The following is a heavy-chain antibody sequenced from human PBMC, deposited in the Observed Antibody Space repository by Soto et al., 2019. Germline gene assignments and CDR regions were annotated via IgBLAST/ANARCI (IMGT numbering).Heavy chain of an antibody. J-gene: IGHJ4*02. V-gene: IGHV3-23*01. CDR1: GFTFSSYA. CDR2: ISGSGVST. Sequence: EVQLLESGGGLVQPGGSLRLSCAASGFTFSSYAMSWVRQAPGKGLEWVSAISGSGVSTYYADSVKGRFTISRDNSKNTLYLQMNSLRAEDPAVYYCAKEHHYSSSWSEFDYWGQGTLVTVSS. D-gene: IGHD6-13*01. CDR3: AKEHHYSSSWSEFDY.